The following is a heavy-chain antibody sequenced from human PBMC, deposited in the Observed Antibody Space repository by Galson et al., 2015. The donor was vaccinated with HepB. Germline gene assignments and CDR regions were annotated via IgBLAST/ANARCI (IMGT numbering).Heavy chain of an antibody. J-gene: IGHJ6*02. D-gene: IGHD6-19*01. CDR2: ISYDGSNK. CDR3: ARGSGPTHYYFDMDV. Sequence: SLRLSCAASGFTFSRYAMHWVRQAPGKGLEWVAFISYDGSNKYYEDSVKGRFTMSRDNSKNTLYLQMSSLRIEDTAVYYCARGSGPTHYYFDMDVWGQGTTVTVSS. V-gene: IGHV3-30-3*01. CDR1: GFTFSRYA.